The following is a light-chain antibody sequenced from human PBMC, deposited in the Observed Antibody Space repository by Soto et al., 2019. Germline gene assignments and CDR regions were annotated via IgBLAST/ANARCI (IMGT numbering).Light chain of an antibody. V-gene: IGKV1-33*01. CDR1: QNINNY. CDR3: QQYENLPT. CDR2: DAS. Sequence: DIQMTQSPSSLSASVGDRVTITCQASQNINNYLNWYQQKPGRAPKLLIYDASNLEARVPSRFRGRGSGTDFTFTISRLQPEDIATYYCQQYENLPTFGQGTRREIK. J-gene: IGKJ5*01.